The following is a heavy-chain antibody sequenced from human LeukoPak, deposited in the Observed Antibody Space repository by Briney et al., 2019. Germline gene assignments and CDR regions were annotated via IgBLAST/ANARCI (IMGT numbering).Heavy chain of an antibody. V-gene: IGHV3-33*01. CDR1: GFTFSSYG. Sequence: GGSLRLSCAASGFTFSSYGMHWVRQAPGKGLEWVAVIWYDGSNKYYADSVKGRFTISRDNSKNTLYLQMNSLRAEDAAVYYCARDGPLWFGELTRTFDYWGQGTLVTVSS. J-gene: IGHJ4*02. CDR3: ARDGPLWFGELTRTFDY. D-gene: IGHD3-10*01. CDR2: IWYDGSNK.